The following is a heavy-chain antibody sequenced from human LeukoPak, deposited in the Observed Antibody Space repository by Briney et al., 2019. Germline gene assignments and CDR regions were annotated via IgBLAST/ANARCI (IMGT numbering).Heavy chain of an antibody. V-gene: IGHV1-8*01. Sequence: GASVKVSCKASGYTFTNYDIMWVRQAPGQGPEWMGWMNSNSGNTGYAQKFQGRVTMTRDTSINTAYMELHSLTSEDTAVYYCARGRGGTVVRGYLAYWGQGTLVCVSS. CDR2: MNSNSGNT. CDR1: GYTFTNYD. CDR3: ARGRGGTVVRGYLAY. J-gene: IGHJ4*02. D-gene: IGHD3-10*01.